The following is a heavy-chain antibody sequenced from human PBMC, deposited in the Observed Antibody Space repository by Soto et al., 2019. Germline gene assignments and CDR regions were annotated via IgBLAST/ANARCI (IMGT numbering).Heavy chain of an antibody. D-gene: IGHD2-8*01. CDR3: AREIMPLTNDWYFDL. Sequence: QVQLQESGPGLVKPSETLSLTCTVSGGSISGGVHSWSWIRQPPGKGLEWIGHIFDSGSTYYNPYLKSRLTISVDTSKNQFSLRLSSVTAADTAVYYGAREIMPLTNDWYFDLWGRGTLVTVSS. V-gene: IGHV4-30-4*01. CDR2: IFDSGST. J-gene: IGHJ2*01. CDR1: GGSISGGVHS.